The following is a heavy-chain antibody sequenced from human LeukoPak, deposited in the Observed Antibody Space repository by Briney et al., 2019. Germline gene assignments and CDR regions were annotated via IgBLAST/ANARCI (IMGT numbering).Heavy chain of an antibody. V-gene: IGHV4-59*08. D-gene: IGHD2-2*02. CDR2: IYYSGSP. J-gene: IGHJ5*02. Sequence: ASETLSLTCTVSGGSISSYYWSWIRQPPGKGREWIGYIYYSGSPNYDPSLKSRVTISVDTCKNQFSLKLSSVTAADTAVYYCARHLGYCSSTSCYSWFDPWGQGTLVTVSS. CDR3: ARHLGYCSSTSCYSWFDP. CDR1: GGSISSYY.